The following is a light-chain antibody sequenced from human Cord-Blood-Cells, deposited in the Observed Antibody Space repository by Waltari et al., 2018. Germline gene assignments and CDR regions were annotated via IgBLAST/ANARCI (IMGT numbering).Light chain of an antibody. CDR1: QSISSW. V-gene: IGKV1-5*03. CDR2: NAS. CDR3: QQYNSYAYS. J-gene: IGKJ2*03. Sequence: DIQMNQSPSTLSASVGDRVTITCRASQSISSWLAWYQQQPGKAPKLLIYNASSLESGVPARYSGSGSGTEFTRTISSLQPDGVATYYCQQYNSYAYSFGQGAKLEIK.